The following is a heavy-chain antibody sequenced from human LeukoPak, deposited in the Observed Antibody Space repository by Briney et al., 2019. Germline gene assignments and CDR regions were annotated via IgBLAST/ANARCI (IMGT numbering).Heavy chain of an antibody. CDR2: IDPSDSYT. CDR3: ARQEGIAAAGTLSYYGMDV. CDR1: GYSFTSYW. V-gene: IGHV5-10-1*04. D-gene: IGHD6-13*01. Sequence: GESLEIFCKGSGYSFTSYWINWVRQMPGKGLEWMGRIDPSDSYTNYSPSFQGQVTISADKSISTAYLQWSSLKASDTAMYYCARQEGIAAAGTLSYYGMDVWGQGTTVTVSS. J-gene: IGHJ6*02.